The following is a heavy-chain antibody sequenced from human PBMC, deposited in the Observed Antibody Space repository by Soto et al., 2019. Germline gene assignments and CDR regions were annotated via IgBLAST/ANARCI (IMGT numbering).Heavy chain of an antibody. J-gene: IGHJ4*02. CDR3: GSREGLPPVSYNLDY. V-gene: IGHV4-39*01. CDR1: GGSVSSSSYY. CDR2: VYYSGST. Sequence: SETLSLTCTVSGGSVSSSSYYWGWVRQPPGKGLEWIGSVYYSGSTYYNPSLESRVTISVDKSKNQFSLKLMSLSAADTAVYYWGSREGLPPVSYNLDYWGRGALVTSSS. D-gene: IGHD2-21*02.